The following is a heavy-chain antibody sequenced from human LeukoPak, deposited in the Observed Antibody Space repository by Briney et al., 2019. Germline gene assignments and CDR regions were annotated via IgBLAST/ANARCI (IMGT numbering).Heavy chain of an antibody. V-gene: IGHV3-30*02. CDR1: GFTFSSYG. CDR3: ARLQSGTYSYYFFYMDV. CDR2: IRYDGSNK. Sequence: PGGSLRLSCAASGFTFSSYGMHWVRQAPGKGLEWVAFIRYDGSNKYYADSVKGRFTISRDNSKNTLYLQMNSLRAEDTAVYFCARLQSGTYSYYFFYMDVWGKGTTVTVSS. D-gene: IGHD1-26*01. J-gene: IGHJ6*03.